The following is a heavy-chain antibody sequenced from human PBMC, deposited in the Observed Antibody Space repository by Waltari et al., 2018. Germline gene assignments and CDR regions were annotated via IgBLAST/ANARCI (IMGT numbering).Heavy chain of an antibody. CDR3: ARDFWSGTDYYYYMDV. Sequence: QVQLVQSGAEVKKPGSSVKVSCQATGATLSSYPSNWVRQAPGQGLEWLGGIIPIFGTTNYAQKFQGRVTISADESTSTVFLELSSLRAEDTAVYYCARDFWSGTDYYYYMDVCGKGTTVTVSS. J-gene: IGHJ6*03. V-gene: IGHV1-69*01. CDR1: GATLSSYP. CDR2: IIPIFGTT. D-gene: IGHD3-3*01.